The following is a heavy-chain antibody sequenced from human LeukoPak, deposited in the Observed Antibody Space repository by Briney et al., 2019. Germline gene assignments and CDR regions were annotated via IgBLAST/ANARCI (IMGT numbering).Heavy chain of an antibody. Sequence: ASVKVSCKVSGYTLTELSMHWVRQAPGKGLEWMGGFDPEDGEAIYAQKFQGRVTMTEDTSTSTAYMELRSLRSDDTAVYYCARVEAHRGGGAFDIWGQGTMVTVSS. V-gene: IGHV1-24*01. J-gene: IGHJ3*02. CDR1: GYTLTELS. D-gene: IGHD3-10*01. CDR2: FDPEDGEA. CDR3: ARVEAHRGGGAFDI.